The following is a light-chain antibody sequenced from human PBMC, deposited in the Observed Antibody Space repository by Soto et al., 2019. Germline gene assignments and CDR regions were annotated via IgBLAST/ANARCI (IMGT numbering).Light chain of an antibody. CDR2: KNN. CDR1: SSNIGNFY. J-gene: IGLJ7*01. V-gene: IGLV1-47*01. Sequence: QSVLTQPPSASGTPGQRVTISCSGRSSNIGNFYVYWYQQLPGTAPKVLIYKNNQRPLGVPDRFSGSKSGTSASLAISGLRSEDEADYYCAAWDDSLSGPGVFGGGTQLTVL. CDR3: AAWDDSLSGPGV.